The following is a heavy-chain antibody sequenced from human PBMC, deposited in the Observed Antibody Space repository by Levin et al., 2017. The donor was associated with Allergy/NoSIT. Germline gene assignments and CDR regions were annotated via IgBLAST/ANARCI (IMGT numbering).Heavy chain of an antibody. CDR2: IYSGGSI. D-gene: IGHD2-15*01. Sequence: GGSLRLSCAASGFTVSRNYMSWVRQAPGKGLEWVSVIYSGGSIYYTDSVKGRFTISRDNSKNTLYLQMNSLRPEDTAVYYCASFRGSAVWGKGTTVTVSS. V-gene: IGHV3-53*01. CDR3: ASFRGSAV. CDR1: GFTVSRNY. J-gene: IGHJ6*04.